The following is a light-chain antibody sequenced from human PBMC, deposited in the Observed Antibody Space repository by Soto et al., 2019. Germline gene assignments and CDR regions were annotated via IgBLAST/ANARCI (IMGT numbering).Light chain of an antibody. J-gene: IGKJ1*01. CDR1: QSVGSRY. Sequence: EIVLTQSPGTLSLSPGERATLSCRASQSVGSRYLAWYQQKPGQAPRLLIYGASSRATGIPDRFSGSGSGTDFTLTVSRREPEDFAVYYCQHYGRSPWTVGQGTKVEIK. CDR2: GAS. V-gene: IGKV3-20*01. CDR3: QHYGRSPWT.